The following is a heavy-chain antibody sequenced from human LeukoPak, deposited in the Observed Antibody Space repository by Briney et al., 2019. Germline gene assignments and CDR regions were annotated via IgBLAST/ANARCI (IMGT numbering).Heavy chain of an antibody. CDR2: IYYSGST. V-gene: IGHV4-59*12. D-gene: IGHD1-26*01. CDR3: ARGSYFRGLDY. Sequence: SETLSLTCTVSGGSISSYYWSWIRQPAGKGLEWIGYIYYSGSTNYNPSLKSRGTISVDTSKNQFSLKLSSVTAADTAVYYCARGSYFRGLDYWGQGTLVTVSS. J-gene: IGHJ4*02. CDR1: GGSISSYY.